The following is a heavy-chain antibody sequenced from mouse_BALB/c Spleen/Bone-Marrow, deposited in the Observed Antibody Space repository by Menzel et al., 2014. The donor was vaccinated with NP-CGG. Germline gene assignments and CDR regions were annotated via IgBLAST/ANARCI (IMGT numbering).Heavy chain of an antibody. CDR3: ARWRFFFDY. CDR1: GYTFTSYW. Sequence: VKLQESGAELARPGASVKLPCKASGYTFTSYWIQWVKQRPGQGLEWIGAIYPGDGDTRYTQKFTGKATLTADKSSSTAYMQLSSLASEDSAVYYCARWRFFFDYWGQGTTLTVSS. D-gene: IGHD2-3*01. CDR2: IYPGDGDT. J-gene: IGHJ2*01. V-gene: IGHV1-87*01.